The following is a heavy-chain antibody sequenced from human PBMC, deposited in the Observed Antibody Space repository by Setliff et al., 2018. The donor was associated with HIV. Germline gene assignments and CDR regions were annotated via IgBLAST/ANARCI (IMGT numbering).Heavy chain of an antibody. D-gene: IGHD3-3*01. CDR3: ARMQAYYNFWRSTYYFDY. CDR2: VSVFSGDT. V-gene: IGHV1-18*04. Sequence: GASVKVSCKTSGYTFINYAITWVRQAPGQGLEWVGRVSVFSGDTHYAQKIQGRVTLTTDTSTTAVSMELTNLRSDDTAVYFCARMQAYYNFWRSTYYFDYWGQGTPVTVSS. CDR1: GYTFINYA. J-gene: IGHJ4*02.